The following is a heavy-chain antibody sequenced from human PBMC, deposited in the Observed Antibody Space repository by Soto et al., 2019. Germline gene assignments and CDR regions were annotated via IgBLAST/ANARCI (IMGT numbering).Heavy chain of an antibody. CDR3: SRGILV. CDR1: GGSINSGGYC. Sequence: QVQLQESGPGLVKPSQTLSLTCTVSGGSINSGGYCWSWIRQHPGKGLDWIGCISYGGSTSYNPXLXSXXTISVATSQNQFSLKLTSVTAADTAVYYCSRGILVWGQGALITVSS. D-gene: IGHD5-18*01. J-gene: IGHJ4*02. V-gene: IGHV4-31*01. CDR2: ISYGGST.